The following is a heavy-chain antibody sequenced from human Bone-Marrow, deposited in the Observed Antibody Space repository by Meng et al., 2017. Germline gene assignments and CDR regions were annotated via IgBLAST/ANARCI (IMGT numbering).Heavy chain of an antibody. CDR1: GGSFSGYY. Sequence: GQIREWGAGRLKPSETLSLTCAVYGGSFSGYYWSWIRQPPGKGLEWIGEINHSGSTNYNPSLKSRVTISVDTSKNQFSLKLSSVTAADTAVYYCARGGVRGGIDYWGQGTLVTVSS. V-gene: IGHV4-34*01. CDR3: ARGGVRGGIDY. J-gene: IGHJ4*02. D-gene: IGHD3-10*01. CDR2: INHSGST.